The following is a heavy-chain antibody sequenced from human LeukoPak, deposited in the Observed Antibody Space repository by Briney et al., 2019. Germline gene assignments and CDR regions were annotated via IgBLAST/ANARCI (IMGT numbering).Heavy chain of an antibody. V-gene: IGHV4-59*01. CDR3: ARDGYSGNDGI. J-gene: IGHJ4*02. D-gene: IGHD5-12*01. CDR1: GGSISSYY. CDR2: IYHSGST. Sequence: SETLSLTCTVSGGSISSYYWSWIRQPPGKGLEWIGCIYHSGSTNHNPSLKSRVTISVDTSKNQFSLKLSSVTAADTAVYYCARDGYSGNDGIWGQGTLVTVSS.